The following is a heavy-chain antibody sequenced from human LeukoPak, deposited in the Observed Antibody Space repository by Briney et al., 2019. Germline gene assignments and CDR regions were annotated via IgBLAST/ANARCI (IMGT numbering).Heavy chain of an antibody. CDR1: GYTFTSYG. CDR2: ISAYNGNT. V-gene: IGHV1-18*01. CDR3: ARGGIAVADGNWFDP. J-gene: IGHJ5*02. D-gene: IGHD6-19*01. Sequence: GASVKVSCEASGYTFTSYGISWVRQAPGQGLEWMGWISAYNGNTNYAQKLQGRVTMTTDTSTSTAYMELRSLRSDDTAVYYCARGGIAVADGNWFDPWGQGTLVTVSS.